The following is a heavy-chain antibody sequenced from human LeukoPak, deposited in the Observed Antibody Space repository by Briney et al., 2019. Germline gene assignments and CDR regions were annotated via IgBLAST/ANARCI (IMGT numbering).Heavy chain of an antibody. CDR1: GGSISSGDYY. D-gene: IGHD3-10*01. CDR2: IYYSGST. J-gene: IGHJ6*02. CDR3: ARERGDYYGSGSYYKAYYYGIDV. V-gene: IGHV4-30-4*01. Sequence: SQTLSLTCTVSGGSISSGDYYWSWIRQPPGKGLEWIGYIYYSGSTYYNPSLKSRVTISVDTSKNQFSLKLSSVTAADTAVYYCARERGDYYGSGSYYKAYYYGIDVWGQGTTVTVSS.